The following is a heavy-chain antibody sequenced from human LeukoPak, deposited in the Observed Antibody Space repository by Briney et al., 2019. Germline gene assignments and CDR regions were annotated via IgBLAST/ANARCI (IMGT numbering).Heavy chain of an antibody. CDR2: IIPTLGIA. CDR3: ARPRDPYYYYGMDV. Sequence: ASVKVSCKASGGTFSSYAISWVRQAPGQGLEWMGRIIPTLGIANYAQKFQGRVTITADKSTSTAYMELSSLRSEDTAVYYCARPRDPYYYYGMDVWGQGTTVTVSS. V-gene: IGHV1-69*04. J-gene: IGHJ6*02. CDR1: GGTFSSYA.